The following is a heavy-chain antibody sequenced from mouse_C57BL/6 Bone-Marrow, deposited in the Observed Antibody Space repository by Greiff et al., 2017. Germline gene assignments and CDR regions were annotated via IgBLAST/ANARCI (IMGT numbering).Heavy chain of an antibody. J-gene: IGHJ2*01. D-gene: IGHD1-1*02. CDR3: ARWWDYLDY. Sequence: QVQLQQPGAELVKPGASVKMSCKASGYTFTSYWITWVKQRPGQGLEWIGDIYPGSGSTNYNEKFKSKATLTVDTSASTAYMQLSSLTSENSAVXYCARWWDYLDYGGQGTTLTVSS. CDR2: IYPGSGST. CDR1: GYTFTSYW. V-gene: IGHV1-55*01.